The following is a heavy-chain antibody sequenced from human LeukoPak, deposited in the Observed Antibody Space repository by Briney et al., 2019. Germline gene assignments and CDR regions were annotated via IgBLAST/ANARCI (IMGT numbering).Heavy chain of an antibody. V-gene: IGHV3-23*01. J-gene: IGHJ6*02. Sequence: GGSLRHSCAASGFTFSSYAMSWVRQAPGKGLEWVSAISGSGGSTYYADSVKGRFTISRDNSKNTLYLQMNGLRAEDTAVYYCAKAPGYSYGYYYYGMDVWGQGTTVTVSS. CDR1: GFTFSSYA. D-gene: IGHD5-18*01. CDR2: ISGSGGST. CDR3: AKAPGYSYGYYYYGMDV.